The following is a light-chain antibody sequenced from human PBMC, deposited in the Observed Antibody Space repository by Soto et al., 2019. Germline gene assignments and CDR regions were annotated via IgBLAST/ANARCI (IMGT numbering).Light chain of an antibody. CDR2: EVS. Sequence: QSVLTQPASVSGSPGQSITISCTGTSSDVGTYNFVSWYQQHPGKAPKLMLYEVSNRPSGVSNRFSGSKSGNTASLTISGLQAEDEADYYCSSYTSSSTVVFGGGTKLTVL. CDR1: SSDVGTYNF. CDR3: SSYTSSSTVV. J-gene: IGLJ2*01. V-gene: IGLV2-14*01.